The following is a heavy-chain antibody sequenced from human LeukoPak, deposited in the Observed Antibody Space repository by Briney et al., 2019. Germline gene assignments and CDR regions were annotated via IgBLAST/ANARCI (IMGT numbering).Heavy chain of an antibody. CDR1: GYTFTSYY. V-gene: IGHV1-46*01. D-gene: IGHD3-9*01. Sequence: GASVKVSCKASGYTFTSYYMHWVRQAPGQGLEWMGIINPSGGSTSYAQKFQGRVTMTRDTSTSTVYMELSSLRSEDTAVYYCARVAGWGGLRYFDWTRYGWFDPWGQGTLVTVSS. CDR3: ARVAGWGGLRYFDWTRYGWFDP. J-gene: IGHJ5*02. CDR2: INPSGGST.